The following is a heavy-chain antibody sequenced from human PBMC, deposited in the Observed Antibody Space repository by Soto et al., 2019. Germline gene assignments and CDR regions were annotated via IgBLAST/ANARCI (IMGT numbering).Heavy chain of an antibody. Sequence: QVQLVQSGAEVKKPGSSVKDSCKTSGGTFRTSAISWVRQAPGQGLEWMGGIMPVFPTADYAQKFQGRVTITADDSTSTAYMELSSLRSEDTAVYYCARDKDRQQLGGNYYYIMDVWGQGTTVTVSS. J-gene: IGHJ6*01. V-gene: IGHV1-69*12. CDR2: IMPVFPTA. D-gene: IGHD3-3*02. CDR1: GGTFRTSA. CDR3: ARDKDRQQLGGNYYYIMDV.